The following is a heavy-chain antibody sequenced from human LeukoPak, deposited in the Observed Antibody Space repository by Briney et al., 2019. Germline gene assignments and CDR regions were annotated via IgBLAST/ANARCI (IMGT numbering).Heavy chain of an antibody. Sequence: GGSLRLSCAASGFTFSSYWMSWVRQAPGKGLEWVANVKQDGSEKYYVDSVKGRFTISRDNAKNSLYLQMNSLRAEDTAVYYCARVRTTVTTFDAFDIWGQGTMVTVSS. V-gene: IGHV3-7*01. CDR2: VKQDGSEK. CDR1: GFTFSSYW. J-gene: IGHJ3*02. D-gene: IGHD4-17*01. CDR3: ARVRTTVTTFDAFDI.